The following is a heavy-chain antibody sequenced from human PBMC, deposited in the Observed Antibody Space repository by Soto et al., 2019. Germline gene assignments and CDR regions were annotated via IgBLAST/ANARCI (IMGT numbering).Heavy chain of an antibody. CDR2: IYYSGST. CDR3: ARHSCSSTSCYGGYNWFDP. D-gene: IGHD2-2*01. Sequence: SETLSLTCTVSGGSISSYYWSWIRQPPGKGLEWIGYIYYSGSTNYNPSLKSRVTISVDTSKNQFSLKLSSVTAADTAVYYCARHSCSSTSCYGGYNWFDPWGQGTLVTVSS. V-gene: IGHV4-59*08. CDR1: GGSISSYY. J-gene: IGHJ5*02.